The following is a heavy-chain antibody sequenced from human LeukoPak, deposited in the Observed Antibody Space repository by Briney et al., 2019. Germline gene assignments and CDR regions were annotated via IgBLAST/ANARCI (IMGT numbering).Heavy chain of an antibody. J-gene: IGHJ3*02. CDR3: AKDKSVADAFDI. Sequence: YPGGSLRLSCAASGFTFSSYGMHWVRQAPGKGLEWVAVISYDGSNKYYADSVKGRFTVTRDNSKNTLYLQMNSLRAEDTAVYYCAKDKSVADAFDIWGQGTMVTVSS. CDR2: ISYDGSNK. V-gene: IGHV3-30*18. CDR1: GFTFSSYG. D-gene: IGHD6-19*01.